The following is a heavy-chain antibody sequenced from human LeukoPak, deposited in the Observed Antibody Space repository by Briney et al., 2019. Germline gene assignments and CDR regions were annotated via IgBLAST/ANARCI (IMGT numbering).Heavy chain of an antibody. Sequence: GASVKVSCKASGGTFSSYAISWVRQAPGQGLEWMGIINPSGGSTSYAQKFQGRVTMTRDTSTSTVYMELSSLRSEDTAVYYCARGGGQQLAYYYYMDVWGKGTTVTISS. CDR2: INPSGGST. J-gene: IGHJ6*03. CDR1: GGTFSSYA. D-gene: IGHD6-13*01. CDR3: ARGGGQQLAYYYYMDV. V-gene: IGHV1-46*01.